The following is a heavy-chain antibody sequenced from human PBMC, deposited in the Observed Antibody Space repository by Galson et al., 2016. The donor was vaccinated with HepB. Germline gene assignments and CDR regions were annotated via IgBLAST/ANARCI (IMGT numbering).Heavy chain of an antibody. CDR3: AKEGCYYDSSGCGFDY. CDR1: GFTFSRYG. Sequence: SLRLSCAVSGFTFSRYGMYWVRQAPAKGLEWVALISYDGSNKYYADSVKGRFTIPRDNSKNTLYLQMNSLRAEDTAVYYCAKEGCYYDSSGCGFDYWGQGTLVTVSS. V-gene: IGHV3-30*18. CDR2: ISYDGSNK. D-gene: IGHD3-22*01. J-gene: IGHJ4*02.